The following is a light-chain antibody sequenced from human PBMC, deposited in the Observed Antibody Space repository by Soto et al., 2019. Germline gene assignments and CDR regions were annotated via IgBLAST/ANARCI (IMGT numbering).Light chain of an antibody. CDR3: TSYASGSSHVV. V-gene: IGLV2-14*01. CDR2: DVN. J-gene: IGLJ2*01. CDR1: SSDIGGYDY. Sequence: QSVLTQPASVSGSPEQSITLSCTGTSSDIGGYDYVSWYQRHPGKAPKLIIYDVNNRPSGVSNRFSGSKSGNTASLTISGLQDEDEADYYCTSYASGSSHVVFGGGTKLTVL.